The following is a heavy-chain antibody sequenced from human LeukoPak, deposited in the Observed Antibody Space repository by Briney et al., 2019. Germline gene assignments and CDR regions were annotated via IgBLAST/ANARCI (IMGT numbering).Heavy chain of an antibody. CDR3: ARVLPATQGFQH. CDR2: IDPNGGGT. V-gene: IGHV1-2*02. J-gene: IGHJ1*01. CDR1: GYTFTVYY. Sequence: ASVKVPCKASGYTFTVYYIHWVRQAPGQGLEWMGWIDPNGGGTKYAQKFQGRVTMTRDTSISTAYMELSRLRSEDTAVYYCARVLPATQGFQHWGQGTLVTVSS.